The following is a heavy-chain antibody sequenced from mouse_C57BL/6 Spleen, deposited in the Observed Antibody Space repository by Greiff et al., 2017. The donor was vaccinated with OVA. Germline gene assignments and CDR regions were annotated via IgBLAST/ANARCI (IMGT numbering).Heavy chain of an antibody. D-gene: IGHD2-4*01. Sequence: EVKLMESGPELVKPGASVKISCKASGYSFTGYYMNWVKQSPEKSLEWIGEINPSTGGTTYNQKFKAKATLTVDKSSSTAYMQLKSLTSEDSAVYYCAREIRDDYDRGFAYWGQGTLVTVSA. V-gene: IGHV1-42*01. CDR2: INPSTGGT. J-gene: IGHJ3*01. CDR1: GYSFTGYY. CDR3: AREIRDDYDRGFAY.